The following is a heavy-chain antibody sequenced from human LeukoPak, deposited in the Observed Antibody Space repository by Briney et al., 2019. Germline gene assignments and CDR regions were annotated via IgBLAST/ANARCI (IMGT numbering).Heavy chain of an antibody. D-gene: IGHD1-26*01. Sequence: PGGSLTVTCAASAFTFSDYSMNWVRQAPGKGLEWVSYISGRSSTIYYADSVKGRFTISRDNAKNSMYLQMNSLRAEDTAVYYCARDRIKSGSYYFDYWGQGTLVTVSS. J-gene: IGHJ4*02. CDR2: ISGRSSTI. V-gene: IGHV3-48*01. CDR3: ARDRIKSGSYYFDY. CDR1: AFTFSDYS.